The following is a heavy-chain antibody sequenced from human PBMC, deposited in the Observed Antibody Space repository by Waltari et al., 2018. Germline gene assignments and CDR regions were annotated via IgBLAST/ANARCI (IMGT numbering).Heavy chain of an antibody. Sequence: QVQLQEPGPGLVTPSETLSLTCPVSGGSISIPSWSWFRQPPGKGLGWIGYIYYRGSTNYNPSPKSRVTISVDTSKNQFSLKLSSVTAADTAVYYCARVSSGSGSYYAFDIWGQGTMVTVSS. CDR2: IYYRGST. CDR1: GGSISIPS. J-gene: IGHJ3*02. CDR3: ARVSSGSGSYYAFDI. V-gene: IGHV4-59*11. D-gene: IGHD3-10*01.